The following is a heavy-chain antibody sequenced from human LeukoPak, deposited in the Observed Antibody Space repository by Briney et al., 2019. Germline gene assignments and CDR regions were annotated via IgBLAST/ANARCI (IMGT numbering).Heavy chain of an antibody. CDR2: TYYSGSGST. CDR1: GGSINNYY. Sequence: SETLSLTCTVSGGSINNYYWSWIRQPPGKGLEWIGYTYYSGSGSTNYNPSPKSRVTISVDTSKNQFSLKLSSVTAADTAVYYCARHVRGYQIPAAIWRGAFDIWGQGTMVTVSS. V-gene: IGHV4-59*08. CDR3: ARHVRGYQIPAAIWRGAFDI. J-gene: IGHJ3*02. D-gene: IGHD2-2*02.